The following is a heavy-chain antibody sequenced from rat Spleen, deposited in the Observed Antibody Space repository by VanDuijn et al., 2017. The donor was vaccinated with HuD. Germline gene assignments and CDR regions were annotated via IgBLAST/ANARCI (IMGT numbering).Heavy chain of an antibody. J-gene: IGHJ2*01. CDR2: ISYDGSST. Sequence: EVQLVETGGGLVQPGRSLKLSCVASGFTFSDYIMNWIRQAPGKGLEWVATISYDGSSTYYRDSVKGRYTISRDNVKSTLYLQMDSLRSEDTAIYYCARRPGDFDCWGHGVMVTVSS. V-gene: IGHV5-7*01. D-gene: IGHD1-4*01. CDR3: ARRPGDFDC. CDR1: GFTFSDYI.